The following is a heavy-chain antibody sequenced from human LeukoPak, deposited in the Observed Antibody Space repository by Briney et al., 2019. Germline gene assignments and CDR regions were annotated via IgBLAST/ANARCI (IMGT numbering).Heavy chain of an antibody. Sequence: ASVKVSCKASGYTFTGYYMHWVRQATGQGLEWMGWMNPNSGNTGYAQKFQGRVTMTRNTSISTAYMELSSLRSEDTAVYYCARGGPKIQLWLWDDYWGQGTLVTVSS. D-gene: IGHD5-18*01. V-gene: IGHV1-8*02. CDR3: ARGGPKIQLWLWDDY. J-gene: IGHJ4*02. CDR1: GYTFTGYY. CDR2: MNPNSGNT.